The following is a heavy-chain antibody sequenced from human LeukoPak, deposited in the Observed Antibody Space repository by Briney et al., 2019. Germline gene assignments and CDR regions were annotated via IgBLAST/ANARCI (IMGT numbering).Heavy chain of an antibody. CDR2: INHSGST. V-gene: IGHV4-34*01. CDR3: ASGYCSSTSCLSHYYYYYGMDV. Sequence: SETPSLTCAVYGGSFSGYYWSWIRQPPGKGLEWIGEINHSGSTNYNPSLKSRVTISVDTSKNQFSLKLSSVTAADTAVYYCASGYCSSTSCLSHYYYYYGMDVWGKGTTVTVSS. D-gene: IGHD2-2*01. J-gene: IGHJ6*04. CDR1: GGSFSGYY.